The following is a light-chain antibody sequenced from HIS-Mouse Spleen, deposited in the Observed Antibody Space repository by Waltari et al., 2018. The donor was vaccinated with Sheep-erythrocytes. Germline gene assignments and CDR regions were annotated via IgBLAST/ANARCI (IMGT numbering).Light chain of an antibody. V-gene: IGLV2-8*01. CDR2: EVS. CDR1: SSDVGGYNY. CDR3: SSYAGSNNYV. Sequence: QSALTQPPSASGSPGQSVTISCTGTSSDVGGYNYVSWYQQPPGKAPKLMIYEVSKRPSGVPDGFSGAKSGNTASLTVAGLQAEDEADYYCSSYAGSNNYVFGTGTKVTVL. J-gene: IGLJ1*01.